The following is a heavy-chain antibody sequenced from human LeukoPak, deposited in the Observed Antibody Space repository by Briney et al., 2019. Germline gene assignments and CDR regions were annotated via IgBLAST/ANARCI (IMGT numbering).Heavy chain of an antibody. Sequence: GGSLRLSCAASGFTVSSNYMRWVRQAPGKGLEWVSVIYSGGSTYYADSVKGRFTISRDNSKNTLYLQMNSLRAEDTAVYYCARLFPSWYGPRYFDYWGQGTLVTVSS. CDR3: ARLFPSWYGPRYFDY. CDR1: GFTVSSNY. CDR2: IYSGGST. D-gene: IGHD6-13*01. V-gene: IGHV3-53*01. J-gene: IGHJ4*02.